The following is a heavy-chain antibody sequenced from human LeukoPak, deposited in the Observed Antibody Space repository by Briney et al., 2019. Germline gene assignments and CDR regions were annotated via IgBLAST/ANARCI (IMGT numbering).Heavy chain of an antibody. D-gene: IGHD3-10*01. CDR1: GFIFSDSY. CDR2: ISGSGNTI. J-gene: IGHJ5*02. Sequence: EGSLRLSCTASGFIFSDSYMSWLRQAPGKGLEWISYISGSGNTIDYADSVKGRFTISRDNAKNSLYLQMNGLRVEDTATYYCARDLQLGAIRRFDPWGQGTLVTVSS. CDR3: ARDLQLGAIRRFDP. V-gene: IGHV3-11*01.